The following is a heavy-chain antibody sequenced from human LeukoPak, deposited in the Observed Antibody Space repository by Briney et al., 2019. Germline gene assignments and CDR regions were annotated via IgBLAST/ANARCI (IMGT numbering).Heavy chain of an antibody. Sequence: GGSLRLSCAASGFTFSSYSMNWVRQAPGKGLEWVSSISSSSSYIYYADSVKGRFTISRDNAKNSLYLQMNSLRAEDTAVYYCARAWCGSTSCYNYYYYGMDVWGQGTTVTVSS. D-gene: IGHD2-2*02. J-gene: IGHJ6*02. CDR3: ARAWCGSTSCYNYYYYGMDV. CDR1: GFTFSSYS. CDR2: ISSSSSYI. V-gene: IGHV3-21*01.